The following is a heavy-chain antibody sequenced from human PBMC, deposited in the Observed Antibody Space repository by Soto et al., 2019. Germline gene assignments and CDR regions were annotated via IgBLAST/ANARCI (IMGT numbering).Heavy chain of an antibody. D-gene: IGHD2-2*01. J-gene: IGHJ6*02. CDR2: IIPIFGTA. CDR1: GGTFSSYA. Sequence: GASVKVSCKASGGTFSSYAISWVRQAPGQGLEWMGGIIPIFGTANYAQKFQGRVTITADESTSTAYMELSSLRSEDTAVYYCARTRFARLRIDPIVVVPAANYYGMDVWGQGTTVTVSS. V-gene: IGHV1-69*13. CDR3: ARTRFARLRIDPIVVVPAANYYGMDV.